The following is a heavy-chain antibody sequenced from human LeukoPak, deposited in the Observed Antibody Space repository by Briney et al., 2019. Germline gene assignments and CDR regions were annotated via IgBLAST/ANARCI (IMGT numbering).Heavy chain of an antibody. J-gene: IGHJ4*02. D-gene: IGHD3-22*01. Sequence: GGSLRLSCAASGFTFSSYSMNWVRQAPGKGLEWVSSISSSSSYMYYADSVKGRFTISRDNAKNSLYLQMNSLRAEDTAVYYCAKDPGEVYYYDSSGYLESDYWGQGALVTVSS. V-gene: IGHV3-21*04. CDR3: AKDPGEVYYYDSSGYLESDY. CDR1: GFTFSSYS. CDR2: ISSSSSYM.